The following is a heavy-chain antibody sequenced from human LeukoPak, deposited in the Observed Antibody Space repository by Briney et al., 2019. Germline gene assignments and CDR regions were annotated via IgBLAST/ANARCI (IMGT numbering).Heavy chain of an antibody. J-gene: IGHJ4*02. CDR1: GFTFSSYE. D-gene: IGHD6-6*01. Sequence: GGSLRLSCAASGFTFSSYEMNWVRQAPGKGLEWVSYISSSGSTIFYADSVKGRFAISRDNAKNSLYLQMNSLRAEDTAVYYCARLYSSSSGLRASDYWGQGTLVTVSS. V-gene: IGHV3-48*03. CDR2: ISSSGSTI. CDR3: ARLYSSSSGLRASDY.